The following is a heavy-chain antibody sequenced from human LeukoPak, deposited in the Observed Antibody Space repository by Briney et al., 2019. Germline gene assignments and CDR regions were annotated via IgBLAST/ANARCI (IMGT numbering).Heavy chain of an antibody. CDR3: ARRYSSSWYEPYTWFDP. CDR1: GGSISSSGYY. V-gene: IGHV4-61*05. Sequence: SETLSLTCTVSGGSISSSGYYWGWIRQPPGKGLEWIGYIYYSGSTNYNPSLKSRVTISVDTSKNQFFLKLSSVTAADTAVYYCARRYSSSWYEPYTWFDPWGQGTLVTVSS. CDR2: IYYSGST. J-gene: IGHJ5*02. D-gene: IGHD6-13*01.